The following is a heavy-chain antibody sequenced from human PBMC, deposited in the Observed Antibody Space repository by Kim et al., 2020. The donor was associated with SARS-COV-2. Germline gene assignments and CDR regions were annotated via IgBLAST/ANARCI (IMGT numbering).Heavy chain of an antibody. CDR1: GFTFDDYA. Sequence: GGSLRLSCAASGFTFDDYAMHWVRQAPGKGLEWVSGISWNSGSIGYADSVKGRFAISRDNAKNSLYLQMNSLRAEDTALYYCAKERYYYDSSGYQRYYYYGMDVWGQGTTVTVSS. J-gene: IGHJ6*02. CDR2: ISWNSGSI. V-gene: IGHV3-9*01. D-gene: IGHD3-22*01. CDR3: AKERYYYDSSGYQRYYYYGMDV.